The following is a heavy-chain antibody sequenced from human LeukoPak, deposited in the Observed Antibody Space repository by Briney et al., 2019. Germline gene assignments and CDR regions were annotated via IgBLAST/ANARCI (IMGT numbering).Heavy chain of an antibody. CDR3: ARVQWLIPGGYYFDY. CDR2: IKQDGSGK. D-gene: IGHD6-19*01. J-gene: IGHJ4*02. V-gene: IGHV3-7*01. CDR1: GFTFSSYW. Sequence: PGGSLRLSCAASGFTFSSYWMSWVRQAPGKGLEWVANIKQDGSGKYYVDSVKGRFTISRDNAKNSLYLQMNSLRAEDTAVYYCARVQWLIPGGYYFDYWGQGTLVTVSS.